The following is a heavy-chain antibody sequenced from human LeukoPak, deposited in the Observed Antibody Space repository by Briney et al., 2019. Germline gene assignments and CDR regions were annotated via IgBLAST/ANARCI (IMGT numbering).Heavy chain of an antibody. J-gene: IGHJ3*02. CDR1: GFTFNFYG. CDR2: ICDDGTLK. Sequence: GGSLRLSCVASGFTFNFYGMHWVRQAPGKGLEWVAVICDDGTLKYYSDSVKGRFNISRDNSKKMLYLEMNSLRAEDTALYFCARANQYDGTGHPHASDIWGQGTMVYVSS. CDR3: ARANQYDGTGHPHASDI. V-gene: IGHV3-33*01. D-gene: IGHD3-22*01.